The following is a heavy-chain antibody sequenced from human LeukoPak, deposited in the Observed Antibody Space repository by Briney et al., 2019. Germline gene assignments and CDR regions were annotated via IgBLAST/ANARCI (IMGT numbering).Heavy chain of an antibody. J-gene: IGHJ3*02. CDR1: GFTFSSYG. V-gene: IGHV3-30*18. D-gene: IGHD3-16*02. Sequence: GGSLRLSCAASGFTFSSYGMHWVRQAPGKGLEWEAVISYDGSNKYYADSVKGRFTISRDNSKDTLYLQMNRLRADDTAVYYCAKPDRLFPFGGVIVDDAFDIWGQGTMVTVSS. CDR2: ISYDGSNK. CDR3: AKPDRLFPFGGVIVDDAFDI.